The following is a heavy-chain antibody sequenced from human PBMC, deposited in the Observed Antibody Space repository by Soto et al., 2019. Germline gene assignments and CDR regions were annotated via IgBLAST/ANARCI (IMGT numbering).Heavy chain of an antibody. CDR2: INSDGGST. CDR3: TRGLENYSYFDY. J-gene: IGHJ4*02. V-gene: IGHV3-74*01. D-gene: IGHD1-7*01. CDR1: GFTFSSYW. Sequence: EVQLVESGGGLVQPGGSLRLSCAASGFTFSSYWMHWVRQAPGKGLEWVSRINSDGGSTVYADSVKGRFTISRDNAKNTLYVQMTSLRAEDTAVYYCTRGLENYSYFDYWGQGIVATVSS.